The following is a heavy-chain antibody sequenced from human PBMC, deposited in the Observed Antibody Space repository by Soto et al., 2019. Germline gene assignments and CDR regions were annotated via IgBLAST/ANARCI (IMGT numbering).Heavy chain of an antibody. CDR2: IYYSGST. Sequence: PSETLSLACSVSGASISSGDYYWSWIRQAPGKCLEWIGHIYYSGSTHYKASLKSRVTIXXXTXXTXXSXXLXXVTXADTALYYCARTGLTSATASVWGQGTQDTVSS. J-gene: IGHJ4*02. CDR1: GASISSGDYY. V-gene: IGHV4-30-4*01. CDR3: ARTGLTSATASV. D-gene: IGHD3-10*01.